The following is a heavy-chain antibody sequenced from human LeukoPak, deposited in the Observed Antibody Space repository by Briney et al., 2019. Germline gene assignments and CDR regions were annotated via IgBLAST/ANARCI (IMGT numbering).Heavy chain of an antibody. CDR3: ARGLGPSYYDSSGYYGINWFDP. CDR2: INPSGGST. CDR1: GYTFTSYY. J-gene: IGHJ5*02. D-gene: IGHD3-22*01. Sequence: ASVKVSCKASGYTFTSYYMHWVRQAPGQGLEWMGIINPSGGSTSYAQKFQGRVTMTRDTSTSTVYMELSSLRSEDTAMYYCARGLGPSYYDSSGYYGINWFDPWGQGTLVTVSS. V-gene: IGHV1-46*01.